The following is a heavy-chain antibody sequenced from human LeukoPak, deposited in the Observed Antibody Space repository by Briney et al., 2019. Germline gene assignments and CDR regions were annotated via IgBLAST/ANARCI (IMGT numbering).Heavy chain of an antibody. CDR1: GFTFSATS. Sequence: GGSLRLSCAGSGFTFSATSMHWVRQASGKGLEWVGRIRSKADNYATVYAASLKGRFTLSRDDSKNTVYLQMNSLTTEDTALYYCTRPNYGGNSPRHAYWGQGTLVTVSS. D-gene: IGHD4-23*01. J-gene: IGHJ4*02. V-gene: IGHV3-73*01. CDR2: IRSKADNYAT. CDR3: TRPNYGGNSPRHAY.